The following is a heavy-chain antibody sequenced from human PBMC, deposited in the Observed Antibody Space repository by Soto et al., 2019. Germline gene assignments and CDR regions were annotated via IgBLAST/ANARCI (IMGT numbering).Heavy chain of an antibody. CDR1: GFTFRSFT. CDR2: ISSNSAYI. J-gene: IGHJ5*02. V-gene: IGHV3-21*01. Sequence: PGGSLRLSCAASGFTFRSFTMNWVRQAPGKGPEWVSTISSNSAYIYYTDALRGRFTISRDNAKNSLHLQMNSLRAEDTAVYYCTRDASRDSSARGWFDPWGPGTLVTVS. CDR3: TRDASRDSSARGWFDP. D-gene: IGHD6-13*01.